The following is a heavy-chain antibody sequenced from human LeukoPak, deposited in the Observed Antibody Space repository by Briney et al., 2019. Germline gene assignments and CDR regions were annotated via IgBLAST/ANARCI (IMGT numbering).Heavy chain of an antibody. CDR1: GYTFTSYG. CDR2: ISAYNGNT. CDR3: ARDLLAAAGFDAFDI. V-gene: IGHV1-18*01. Sequence: ASVKVSCKASGYTFTSYGISWVRQAPGQGLEWMGWISAYNGNTNHAQKLQGRVTMTTDTSTSTAYMELRSLRSDDTAVYYCARDLLAAAGFDAFDIWGQGTMVTVSS. J-gene: IGHJ3*02. D-gene: IGHD6-13*01.